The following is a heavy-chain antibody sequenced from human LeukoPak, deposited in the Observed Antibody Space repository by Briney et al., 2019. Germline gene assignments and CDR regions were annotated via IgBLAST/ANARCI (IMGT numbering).Heavy chain of an antibody. CDR2: IYTSGST. CDR3: ARDGGSWYYYYMDV. Sequence: PSETLSLTCTVSGGSISIYYWSWIRQPAGKGLEWIGRIYTSGSTNYNPSLKSRVTMSVDTSKNQFSLKLSSVTAPATAVYYCARDGGSWYYYYMDVWGKGTTVTVSS. CDR1: GGSISIYY. D-gene: IGHD3-10*01. V-gene: IGHV4-4*07. J-gene: IGHJ6*03.